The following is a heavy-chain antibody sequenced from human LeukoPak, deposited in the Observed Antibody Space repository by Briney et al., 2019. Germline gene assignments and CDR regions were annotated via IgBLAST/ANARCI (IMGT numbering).Heavy chain of an antibody. Sequence: SETLSLTCTVSGGSISSYYWSWIRQPPGKGLEWIGYIYYSGSTNYNPSLKGRVTISVDPSKNQFSLKLSSVTAADTAVYYCARDNWNYGSSMDVWGQGTTVTVSS. CDR3: ARDNWNYGSSMDV. V-gene: IGHV4-59*01. J-gene: IGHJ6*02. CDR1: GGSISSYY. D-gene: IGHD1-7*01. CDR2: IYYSGST.